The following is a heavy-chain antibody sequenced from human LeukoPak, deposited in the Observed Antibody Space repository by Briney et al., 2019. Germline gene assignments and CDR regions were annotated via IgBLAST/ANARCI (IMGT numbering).Heavy chain of an antibody. V-gene: IGHV3-7*01. J-gene: IGHJ4*02. CDR3: ARDDYGGTRY. D-gene: IGHD4/OR15-4a*01. CDR1: GFTFTNYW. Sequence: PGGSLRLSCAASGFTFTNYWMSWVRQAPGKGLEWVANIKQDGSEKYYEDSVKGRFSISRDNAKNSLYLQMNSLRAEDTAVYYCARDDYGGTRYWGQGTLVTVSS. CDR2: IKQDGSEK.